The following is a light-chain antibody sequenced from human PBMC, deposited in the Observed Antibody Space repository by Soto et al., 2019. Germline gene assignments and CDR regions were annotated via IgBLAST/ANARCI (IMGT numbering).Light chain of an antibody. CDR1: QSISRW. J-gene: IGKJ2*03. V-gene: IGKV1-5*01. Sequence: DIQMTQSPSTLSLSVGDRVTITCRASQSISRWLAWYQQKPGTAPKLLIYDTSSLESGVPSRFSGSGSDTKFTLTISSLQPDDFATYYCHQYNSYSPYSFGQGTKLEIK. CDR2: DTS. CDR3: HQYNSYSPYS.